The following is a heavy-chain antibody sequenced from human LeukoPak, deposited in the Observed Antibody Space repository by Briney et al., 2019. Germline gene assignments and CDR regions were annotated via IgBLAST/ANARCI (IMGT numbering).Heavy chain of an antibody. CDR3: ARDGGLERPFGMDV. CDR1: GGSISSGGYY. Sequence: SATLSLTCTVSGGSISSGGYYWSWIRQHPGKGLEWIGYIYYSGSTYYSPSLKSRVTISVDTSKNQFSLKLSSVTAADTAVYYCARDGGLERPFGMDVWGQGTTVTVSS. J-gene: IGHJ6*02. D-gene: IGHD1-1*01. V-gene: IGHV4-31*03. CDR2: IYYSGST.